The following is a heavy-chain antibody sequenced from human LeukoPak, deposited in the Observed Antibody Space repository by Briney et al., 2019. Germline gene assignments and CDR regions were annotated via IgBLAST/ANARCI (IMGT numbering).Heavy chain of an antibody. CDR1: GYTFTSYD. Sequence: GASVTVSFKASGYTFTSYDINWVRQATGQGLEWMGWMNPNSGNTGYAQKFQGRVTMTRNTSISTAYMELSSLRSEDTAVYYCARVNPYRFEGLDYWGQGTLVTVSS. CDR2: MNPNSGNT. D-gene: IGHD3-9*01. V-gene: IGHV1-8*01. J-gene: IGHJ4*02. CDR3: ARVNPYRFEGLDY.